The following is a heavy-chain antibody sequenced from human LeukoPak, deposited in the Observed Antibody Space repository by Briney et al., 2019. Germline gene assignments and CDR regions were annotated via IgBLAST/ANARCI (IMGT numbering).Heavy chain of an antibody. V-gene: IGHV4-59*02. Sequence: AETLSLTCTASGVSVSTNYRSWIRQPPGKGLEWIGYMYNTGSTNYNPSVESQVTISLDTSKNQLYLLMRSVTAADTAIYYCARGVEMATSGFDYWGQGTLVTVSS. D-gene: IGHD5-24*01. J-gene: IGHJ4*02. CDR2: MYNTGST. CDR1: GVSVSTNY. CDR3: ARGVEMATSGFDY.